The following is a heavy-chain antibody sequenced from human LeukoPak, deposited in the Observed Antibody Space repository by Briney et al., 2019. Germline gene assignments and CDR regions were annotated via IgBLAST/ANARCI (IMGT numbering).Heavy chain of an antibody. D-gene: IGHD6-19*01. CDR1: GYTFTSYG. CDR3: ARDREQWLVYNWFDP. CDR2: ISAYNGNT. Sequence: ASVKVSCKASGYTFTSYGISWVRQAPGQGLEWMGWISAYNGNTNYAQKLQGRVTMTTDTSASTAYMELSSLRSEDTAVYYCARDREQWLVYNWFDPWGQGTLVTVSS. J-gene: IGHJ5*02. V-gene: IGHV1-18*01.